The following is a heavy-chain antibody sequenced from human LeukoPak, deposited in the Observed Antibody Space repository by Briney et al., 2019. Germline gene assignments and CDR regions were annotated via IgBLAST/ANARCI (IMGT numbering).Heavy chain of an antibody. V-gene: IGHV4-4*07. J-gene: IGHJ4*02. D-gene: IGHD1-26*01. CDR2: IYTTGTT. CDR3: ARWGVWSPVGFDY. Sequence: SETLSLTCSVSGGSINSYYWGWVRQPVGKGLEWIGRIYTTGTTNYSPSLKSRLTMSVDTSKNQFSLKLSSVTAADTAVYYCARWGVWSPVGFDYWGQGTLVTVSS. CDR1: GGSINSYY.